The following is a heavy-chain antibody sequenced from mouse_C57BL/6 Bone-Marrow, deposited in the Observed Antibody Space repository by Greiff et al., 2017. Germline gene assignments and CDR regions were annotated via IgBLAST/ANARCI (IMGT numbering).Heavy chain of an antibody. CDR3: AHGNYFYWYFAV. CDR2: IYPGNSDT. CDR1: GYTFTSYW. D-gene: IGHD2-1*01. V-gene: IGHV1-5*01. Sequence: VQLQQSGTVLARPGASVKMSCKTSGYTFTSYWMHWVKQRPGQGLEWIGAIYPGNSDTSYNQKFKGKAKLTAVTSASTAYMQLSSLTSEDSAVYYCAHGNYFYWYFAVWGTGTTVTVSS. J-gene: IGHJ1*03.